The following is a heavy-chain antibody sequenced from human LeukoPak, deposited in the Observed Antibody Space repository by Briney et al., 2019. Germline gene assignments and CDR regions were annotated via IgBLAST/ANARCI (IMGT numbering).Heavy chain of an antibody. CDR3: SRRVDATRWFDP. CDR1: GSTFSSYL. Sequence: PGGSLRLSCAASGSTFSSYLMHWVRQAPGKGLEWVSRINGDGTTTNYADSVKGQFTISRDNAKNTLYLEMNSLRAEDTAVYYCSRRVDATRWFDPWGQGTLVTVSS. CDR2: INGDGTTT. V-gene: IGHV3-74*01. D-gene: IGHD2-15*01. J-gene: IGHJ5*02.